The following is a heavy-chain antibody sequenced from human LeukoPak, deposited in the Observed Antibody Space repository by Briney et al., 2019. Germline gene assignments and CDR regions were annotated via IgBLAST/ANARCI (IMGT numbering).Heavy chain of an antibody. CDR1: GFTFSSYA. CDR3: AKEDFTVTTRFFEY. Sequence: GGSLRLSCAASGFTFSSYATSWVRRAPGKGLEWVSAISGSGGSTYYADSVKGRFTISRDKSKNTLYLQMNSLRAEDTALYYCAKEDFTVTTRFFEYWGQGTLVTVSS. V-gene: IGHV3-23*01. D-gene: IGHD4-11*01. CDR2: ISGSGGST. J-gene: IGHJ4*02.